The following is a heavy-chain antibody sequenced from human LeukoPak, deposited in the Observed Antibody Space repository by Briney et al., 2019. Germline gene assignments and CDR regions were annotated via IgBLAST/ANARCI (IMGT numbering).Heavy chain of an antibody. V-gene: IGHV4-59*01. Sequence: NPSETLSLTCTVSDGSISSFYWSWIRQPPGKGLEWIGYVFDSGGTNYNPSLKSRVTISVDTSKKQFSLRLSSVTAADTAVYYCARGYSSSWNYFDYWGLGTLVTVSS. CDR1: DGSISSFY. J-gene: IGHJ4*02. D-gene: IGHD6-13*01. CDR2: VFDSGGT. CDR3: ARGYSSSWNYFDY.